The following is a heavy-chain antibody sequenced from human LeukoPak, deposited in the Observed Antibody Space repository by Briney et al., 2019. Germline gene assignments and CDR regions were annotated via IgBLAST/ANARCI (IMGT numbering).Heavy chain of an antibody. CDR3: TRLNPQWLDNFDY. CDR1: GFTFSNAW. J-gene: IGHJ4*02. D-gene: IGHD6-19*01. Sequence: NPGGSLRLSCAASGFTFSNAWMSWVRQAPGKGLEWVGRIKSKTDGGTTDYAAPVKGRFTISRDDSKNTLYLQMNSLKTEDTAVYYCTRLNPQWLDNFDYWGQGTLVTVSS. V-gene: IGHV3-15*01. CDR2: IKSKTDGGTT.